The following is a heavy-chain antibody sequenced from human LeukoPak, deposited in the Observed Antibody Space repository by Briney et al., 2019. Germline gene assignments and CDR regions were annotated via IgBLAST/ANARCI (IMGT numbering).Heavy chain of an antibody. V-gene: IGHV3-30*04. Sequence: GGSLRLSCAASGFAFSSYAMHWVRQAPGKGLEWVAIISYDGIIEDYSDSVKGRFTISRDNAKNSLYLQMNSLRAEDTAIYYCAKDLSPGVYWGQGTLVTVSS. CDR3: AKDLSPGVY. CDR2: ISYDGIIE. CDR1: GFAFSSYA. J-gene: IGHJ4*02.